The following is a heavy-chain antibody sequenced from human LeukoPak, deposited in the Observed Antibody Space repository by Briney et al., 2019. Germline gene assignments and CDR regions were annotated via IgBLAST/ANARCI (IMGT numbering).Heavy chain of an antibody. CDR3: ARDQDGGYYGSGSYYTDY. D-gene: IGHD3-10*01. V-gene: IGHV3-9*01. CDR1: GFIFDDYV. J-gene: IGHJ4*02. CDR2: ISWTGATL. Sequence: PGRSLRLSCAASGFIFDDYVMHWVRQAPGKGLEWVSGISWTGATLGYADSVKGRFTISRDNAKNSLYLQMNSLRAEDTAVYYCARDQDGGYYGSGSYYTDYWGQGTLVTVSS.